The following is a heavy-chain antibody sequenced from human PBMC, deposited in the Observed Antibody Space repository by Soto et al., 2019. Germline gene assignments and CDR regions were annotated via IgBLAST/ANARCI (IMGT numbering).Heavy chain of an antibody. D-gene: IGHD4-17*01. CDR3: ARIDDYGDYVTDY. V-gene: IGHV3-33*01. CDR1: GFTFNTHG. J-gene: IGHJ4*02. Sequence: GGSLRLSCAASGFTFNTHGMHWVRQAPGKGLEWVAVIWYDGSQRYYADFVRGRFTISRDNSQNTLYLQMTSLRAEDTAVYYCARIDDYGDYVTDYWGQGALVTVSS. CDR2: IWYDGSQR.